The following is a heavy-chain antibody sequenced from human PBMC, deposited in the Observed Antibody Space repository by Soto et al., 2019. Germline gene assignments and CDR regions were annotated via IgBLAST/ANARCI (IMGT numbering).Heavy chain of an antibody. CDR2: ISYDGSNK. D-gene: IGHD3-22*01. J-gene: IGHJ6*02. Sequence: QVQLVESGGGVVQPGRSLRLSCAASGFTFSSYAMHWVRQAPGKGLEGVAVISYDGSNKYYTDSVKGRFTISRDTSKNTLYLQMNSLRAEDTAVYYRARGKSHSRGYYTIYYYYGMDVWGQGTTVTVSS. V-gene: IGHV3-30-3*01. CDR1: GFTFSSYA. CDR3: ARGKSHSRGYYTIYYYYGMDV.